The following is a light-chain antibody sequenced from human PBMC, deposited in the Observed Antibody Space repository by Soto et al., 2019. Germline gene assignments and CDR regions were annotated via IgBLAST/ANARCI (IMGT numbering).Light chain of an antibody. Sequence: QSALTQPASVSGSPGQSITISCTGTSSDIGNYNYVSWYQQHPGKAPKLMIYEVSNRPSGVSNRFSGSKSGNTASLTISGLQAEDEADYYCSSYTSSSTLNYVFGTGNKVTVL. V-gene: IGLV2-14*01. CDR3: SSYTSSSTLNYV. CDR1: SSDIGNYNY. J-gene: IGLJ1*01. CDR2: EVS.